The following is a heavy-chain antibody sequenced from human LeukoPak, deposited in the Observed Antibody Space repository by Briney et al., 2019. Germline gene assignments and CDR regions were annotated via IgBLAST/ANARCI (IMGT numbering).Heavy chain of an antibody. CDR2: IGTAGDT. CDR1: GFSFSSYD. V-gene: IGHV3-13*01. CDR3: ATATRGGYYDH. J-gene: IGHJ5*02. Sequence: GGSLRLSCAASGFSFSSYDLHWVRQRKGESPEWVSAIGTAGDTYYPGSVRGRFTISRENAKNSLYLQMTSLEVGDTAVNYCATATRGGYYDHWGQGTLVTVSS. D-gene: IGHD3-22*01.